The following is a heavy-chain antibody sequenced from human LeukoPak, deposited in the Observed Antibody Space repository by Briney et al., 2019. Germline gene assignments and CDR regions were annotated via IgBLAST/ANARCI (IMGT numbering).Heavy chain of an antibody. Sequence: SETLSLICIVSGGSISSSSYYWGWIRQPPGKGLEWIASIYYSGSTYYNPSLKGRVTISVDTSKNQLSLNLSSVTATDTAMYYCARHEYFVNYWGQGTLVTVSS. CDR2: IYYSGST. CDR1: GGSISSSSYY. CDR3: ARHEYFVNY. D-gene: IGHD2/OR15-2a*01. V-gene: IGHV4-39*01. J-gene: IGHJ4*02.